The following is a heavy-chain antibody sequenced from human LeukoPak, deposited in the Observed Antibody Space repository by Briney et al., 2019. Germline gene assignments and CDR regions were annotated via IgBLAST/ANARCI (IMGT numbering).Heavy chain of an antibody. J-gene: IGHJ5*02. CDR1: GGSISSGGYY. CDR2: IYYSGST. V-gene: IGHV4-31*03. D-gene: IGHD2-15*01. CDR3: AREFHCGGGSCQNWFDP. Sequence: SQTLSLTCTVSGGSISSGGYYWSWIRQHPGKGLEWIGYIYYSGSTNYNPSLRSRVTISVDTSKNQFSLKLTSVTAADTAVYYCAREFHCGGGSCQNWFDPWGQGTLVTVSS.